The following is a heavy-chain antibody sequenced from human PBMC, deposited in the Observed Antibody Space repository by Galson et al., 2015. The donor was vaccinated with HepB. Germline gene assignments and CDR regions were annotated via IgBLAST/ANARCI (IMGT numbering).Heavy chain of an antibody. CDR1: GYIFTNYA. CDR3: ARDAYASNQRYDLDV. J-gene: IGHJ6*02. Sequence: SVKVSCKASGYIFTNYAMNWVRQAPGQGLEWMGWINTNTGNPTYAQGFTGRFVFSLDTSVSTAYLQISSLKAEDTAVYYCARDAYASNQRYDLDVWGQGTTVTVSS. CDR2: INTNTGNP. V-gene: IGHV7-4-1*02. D-gene: IGHD4-23*01.